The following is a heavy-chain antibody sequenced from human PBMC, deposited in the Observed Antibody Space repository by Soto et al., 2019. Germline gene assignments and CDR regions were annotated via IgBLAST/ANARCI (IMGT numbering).Heavy chain of an antibody. CDR2: LSGNCGRI. J-gene: IGHJ4*02. CDR3: VKDPVSGGSGGAWLDY. CDR1: GFTFNNYA. V-gene: IGHV3-23*01. Sequence: PGGSLRVSCAVSGFTFNNYAMTCVRQAPGKGLESVSLLSGNCGRIVYADSVKGRFTMSRDNSKNTLYLQMKSLRLKDTAEYYCVKDPVSGGSGGAWLDYWGQGTLVTVYS. D-gene: IGHD2-21*02.